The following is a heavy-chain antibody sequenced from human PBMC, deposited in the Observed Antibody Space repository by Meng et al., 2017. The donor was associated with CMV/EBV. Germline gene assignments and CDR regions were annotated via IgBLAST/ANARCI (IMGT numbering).Heavy chain of an antibody. J-gene: IGHJ5*02. V-gene: IGHV4-59*11. Sequence: GSLRLSCIVSGVSISGHYWNWMRQSPGKGMEWIGYFYNSETNYNPSLRCRVTISVDTSQNQVSLRLSSVTSADTAIYYCTRGTGPWGQGTLVTVSS. CDR1: GVSISGHY. CDR2: FYNSET. D-gene: IGHD1-14*01. CDR3: TRGTGP.